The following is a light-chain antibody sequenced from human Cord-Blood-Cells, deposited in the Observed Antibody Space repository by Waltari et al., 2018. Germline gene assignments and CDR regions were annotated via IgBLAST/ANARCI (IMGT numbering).Light chain of an antibody. CDR1: QSVSSSY. J-gene: IGKJ2*01. CDR2: GAS. Sequence: EIVLTQSPGTLSLSPGESATLSCRASQSVSSSYLAWYQQKPGQAPRLLIYGASSRATGIPDRFSGSGSGTDFTLTISRLEPEDFAVYYCQQYGSSSLTFGQGTKLEIK. V-gene: IGKV3-20*01. CDR3: QQYGSSSLT.